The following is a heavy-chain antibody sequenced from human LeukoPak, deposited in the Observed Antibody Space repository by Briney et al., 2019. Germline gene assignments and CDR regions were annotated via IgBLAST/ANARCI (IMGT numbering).Heavy chain of an antibody. V-gene: IGHV3-7*01. CDR3: AELGITMIGGV. D-gene: IGHD3-10*02. CDR2: IKEDGREK. J-gene: IGHJ6*04. CDR1: GFTFRSYW. Sequence: GGSLRLSCAASGFTFRSYWMSWVRQAPGKGLEWVAKIKEDGREKYYVDSVKGRFTISRDNAKNSLYLQMNSLRAEDTAVYYCAELGITMIGGVWGKGTTVTISS.